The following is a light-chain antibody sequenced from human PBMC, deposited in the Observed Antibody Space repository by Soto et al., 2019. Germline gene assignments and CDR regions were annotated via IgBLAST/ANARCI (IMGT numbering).Light chain of an antibody. V-gene: IGLV2-11*01. CDR2: DVS. CDR1: SSDVGGYNY. Sequence: QSVLTQPRSVSGSPGQSVTISCTGTSSDVGGYNYVSWYQQHPGKAPKLMIYDVSKRPSGVPDRFSGSKSGNTASLTISGLQAEDEADYYFCSYAGTYPYVFGTGNKLTVL. J-gene: IGLJ1*01. CDR3: CSYAGTYPYV.